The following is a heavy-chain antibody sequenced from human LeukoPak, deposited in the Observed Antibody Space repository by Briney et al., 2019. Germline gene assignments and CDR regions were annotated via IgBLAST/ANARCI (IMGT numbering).Heavy chain of an antibody. CDR3: ARDRLLRYFDWLLFTAGGFDY. CDR1: GASISRSGDL. Sequence: SETLSLTCTVSGASISRSGDLWNWIRQSPGKGLEWIGYIYYSGSTQYNPSLKSRVMMSVDTSKNQFSLKLSSVTAADTAVYYCARDRLLRYFDWLLFTAGGFDYWGQGTLVTVSS. D-gene: IGHD3-9*01. V-gene: IGHV4-30-4*07. CDR2: IYYSGST. J-gene: IGHJ4*02.